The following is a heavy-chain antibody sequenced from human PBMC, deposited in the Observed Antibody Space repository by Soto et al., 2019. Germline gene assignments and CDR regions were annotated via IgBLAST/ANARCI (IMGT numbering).Heavy chain of an antibody. CDR3: VRDRRIYYSDPHDEFVASDYEV. D-gene: IGHD3-22*01. V-gene: IGHV1-69*01. CDR1: GGIFGSHG. J-gene: IGHJ3*01. Sequence: QVQLIQSEAEVKKPGSSVRVSCTASGGIFGSHGFSWVRQAPGQRLEWVGGFIPIFRTLTYTEKFQARVRIAADESKNTVYLALSSLTSEDTAVYYSVRDRRIYYSDPHDEFVASDYEVWGQGTMVSVSS. CDR2: FIPIFRTL.